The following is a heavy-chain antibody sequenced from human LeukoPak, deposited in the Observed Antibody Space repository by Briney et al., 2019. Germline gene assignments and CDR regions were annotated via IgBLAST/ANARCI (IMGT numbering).Heavy chain of an antibody. CDR2: ISGSGANT. D-gene: IGHD1-26*01. CDR1: GFTFSTYS. CDR3: AFEIGRSQGAFDI. Sequence: GGSLRLSCAASGFTFSTYSMSWVRLAPGKGLEWVSGISGSGANTYYADSVKGRFTISRDNSKNTLYLQMNSLRAEDTAVYYCAFEIGRSQGAFDIWGQGTMITVSS. V-gene: IGHV3-23*01. J-gene: IGHJ3*02.